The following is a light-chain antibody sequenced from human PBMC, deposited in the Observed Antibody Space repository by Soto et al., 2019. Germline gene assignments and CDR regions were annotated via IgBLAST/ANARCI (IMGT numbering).Light chain of an antibody. CDR2: DVS. CDR1: SSDVGAYNY. CDR3: CSYAGSYPWV. V-gene: IGLV2-11*01. Sequence: QSALTQPRSVSGSPGQSVTISCTGTSSDVGAYNYVSWYQHHPGKAPKVMIYDVSERPSGVPDRFSGSKSDNKASLTISGLQAEDEADYYCCSYAGSYPWVFGGGTKLTVL. J-gene: IGLJ3*02.